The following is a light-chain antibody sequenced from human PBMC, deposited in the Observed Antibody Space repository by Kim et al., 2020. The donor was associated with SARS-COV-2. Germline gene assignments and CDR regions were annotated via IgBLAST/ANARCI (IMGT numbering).Light chain of an antibody. CDR1: QSISSH. V-gene: IGKV1-39*01. Sequence: ASVGDRVPITCRTTQSISSHLNWYQQKPGRAPQLLISAASTLQGGVPSRFSGSGSETDFTLTVSSLQPEDFATYFCQQSYITPFTFGPGTKVDIK. J-gene: IGKJ3*01. CDR3: QQSYITPFT. CDR2: AAS.